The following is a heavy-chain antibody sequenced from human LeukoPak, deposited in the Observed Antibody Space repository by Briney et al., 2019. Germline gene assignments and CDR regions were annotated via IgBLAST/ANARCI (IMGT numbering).Heavy chain of an antibody. Sequence: SETLSLTCAVSGASITSDYYYWGWVRQPPGQGLEWIGNIYYSGTTYYNPSLMSRVTISIDTSKNLFSLNLSPVTAAVTAVYYCAKFYGSGTYYDYWGQGTLVTVSP. J-gene: IGHJ4*02. CDR2: IYYSGTT. V-gene: IGHV4-39*01. CDR1: GASITSDYYY. D-gene: IGHD3-10*01. CDR3: AKFYGSGTYYDY.